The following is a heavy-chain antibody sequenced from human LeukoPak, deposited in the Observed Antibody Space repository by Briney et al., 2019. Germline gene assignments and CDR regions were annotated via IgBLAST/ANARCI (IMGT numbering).Heavy chain of an antibody. D-gene: IGHD3-9*01. Sequence: PGGSLRLSCAASGFTFSTYNMNWVRQAPGKGLEWVSSITSGGTYTYYADSVKGRFTTSRDNAKNSLSLQLSSLRAEDTAVYYCAGGHYDILTASYKWTPDYWGQGILVTVSS. J-gene: IGHJ4*02. CDR1: GFTFSTYN. V-gene: IGHV3-21*06. CDR3: AGGHYDILTASYKWTPDY. CDR2: ITSGGTYT.